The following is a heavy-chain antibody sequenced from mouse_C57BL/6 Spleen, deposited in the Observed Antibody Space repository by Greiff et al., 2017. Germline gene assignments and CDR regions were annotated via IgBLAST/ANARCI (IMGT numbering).Heavy chain of an antibody. D-gene: IGHD2-4*01. CDR1: GYSITSGYY. V-gene: IGHV3-6*01. CDR2: ISYDGSN. Sequence: ESGPGLVKPSQSLSLTCSVTGYSITSGYYWNWIRQFPGNKLEWMGYISYDGSNNYNPSLKNRISITRDTSKNQFFLKLNSVTTEDTATYYCARGGYDYDGGAWFAYWGQGTLVTVSA. J-gene: IGHJ3*01. CDR3: ARGGYDYDGGAWFAY.